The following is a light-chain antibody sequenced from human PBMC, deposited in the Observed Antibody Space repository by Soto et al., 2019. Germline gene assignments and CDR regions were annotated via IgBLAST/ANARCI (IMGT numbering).Light chain of an antibody. CDR2: DDN. Sequence: QSVLTQPPSVSAAPGQKVTISCSGSSSNIGGNSVSWYQQLPGTAPKLLIYDDNKRPSGIPDRFSGSKSGTSATLGITGFQTGDEADYYCNSLRVNHLYVFGSGTKVTVL. CDR1: SSNIGGNS. V-gene: IGLV1-51*01. CDR3: NSLRVNHLYV. J-gene: IGLJ1*01.